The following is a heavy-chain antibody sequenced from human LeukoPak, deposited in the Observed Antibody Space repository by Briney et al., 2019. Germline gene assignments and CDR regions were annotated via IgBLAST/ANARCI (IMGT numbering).Heavy chain of an antibody. Sequence: TGGSLRLSCTMSGFTFSGRWMHWVRQAPGEGLVWVSLIRPDGSGANYADSVRGGFTISRDNAKNTLYLQMNSLRVEDTAVYYCVPADLPWGQGTLVIVSS. J-gene: IGHJ5*02. CDR3: VPADLP. V-gene: IGHV3-74*01. CDR1: GFTFSGRW. CDR2: IRPDGSGA.